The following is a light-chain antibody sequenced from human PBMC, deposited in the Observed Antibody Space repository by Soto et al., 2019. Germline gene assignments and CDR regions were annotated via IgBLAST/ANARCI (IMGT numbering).Light chain of an antibody. Sequence: EVVLTQSPDILSLSPGERATLSCRTSHTVDIYVAWYQQKPGQAPRLLIYDASNRVTGIPTRFSGSGSGTDFTLTISSLEPEDFAVYYCQQRKHWPPLTCGGGTKVEIK. V-gene: IGKV3-11*01. CDR3: QQRKHWPPLT. J-gene: IGKJ4*01. CDR2: DAS. CDR1: HTVDIY.